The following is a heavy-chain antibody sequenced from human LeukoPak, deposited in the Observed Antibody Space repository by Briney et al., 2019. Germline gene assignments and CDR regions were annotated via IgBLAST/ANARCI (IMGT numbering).Heavy chain of an antibody. Sequence: ASVKVSCKASGYTFTSYGISWVRQAPGQGLEWMGWISAYNGNTNYAQKLQGRVTMTTDTSTSTAYMELRSLRSDDTAVYYCARDRASMHSTSSSSTIDYWGQGTLVTVSS. V-gene: IGHV1-18*01. CDR3: ARDRASMHSTSSSSTIDY. CDR1: GYTFTSYG. J-gene: IGHJ4*02. D-gene: IGHD6-13*01. CDR2: ISAYNGNT.